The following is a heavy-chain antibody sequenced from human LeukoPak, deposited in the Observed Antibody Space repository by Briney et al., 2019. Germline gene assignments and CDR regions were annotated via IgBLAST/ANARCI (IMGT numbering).Heavy chain of an antibody. V-gene: IGHV3-30*02. Sequence: GGSLRLSCAASGFTFSNAWMSWVRQAPGKGLEWVAFIRYDGSNKYYADSVKGRFTISRDNSKNTLYLQMNSLRAEDTAVYYCAKDPHSSGWFYYFDYWGQGTLVTVSS. D-gene: IGHD6-19*01. J-gene: IGHJ4*02. CDR2: IRYDGSNK. CDR3: AKDPHSSGWFYYFDY. CDR1: GFTFSNAW.